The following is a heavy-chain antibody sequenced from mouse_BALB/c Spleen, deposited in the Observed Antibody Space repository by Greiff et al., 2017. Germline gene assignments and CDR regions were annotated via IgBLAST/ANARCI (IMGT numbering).Heavy chain of an antibody. CDR2: ISYDGSN. Sequence: EESGPGLVKPSQSLSLTCSVTGYSITSGYYWNWIRQFPGNKLEWMGYISYDGSNNYNPSLKNRISITRDTSKNQFFLKLNSVTTEDTATYYCARDPHYYGSSYWYFDVWGAGTTVTVSS. V-gene: IGHV3-6*02. J-gene: IGHJ1*01. CDR1: GYSITSGYY. CDR3: ARDPHYYGSSYWYFDV. D-gene: IGHD1-1*01.